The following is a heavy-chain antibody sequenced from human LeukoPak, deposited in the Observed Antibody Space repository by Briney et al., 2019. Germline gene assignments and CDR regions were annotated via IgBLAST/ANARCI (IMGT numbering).Heavy chain of an antibody. Sequence: GGSLRLSCAASGFSFSSYAMSWVRQAPGKGLEWVSAAGSGDIIYSADSVKGRLTSSRDNSRNTLYLQMNSLRSEETAMFYCAKAARVEVAATDAFDIWGQGTMVTVSS. CDR2: AGSGDII. CDR3: AKAARVEVAATDAFDI. D-gene: IGHD2-15*01. V-gene: IGHV3-23*01. J-gene: IGHJ3*02. CDR1: GFSFSSYA.